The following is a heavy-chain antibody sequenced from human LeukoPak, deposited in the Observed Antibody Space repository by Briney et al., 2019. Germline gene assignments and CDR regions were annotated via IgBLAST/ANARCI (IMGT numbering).Heavy chain of an antibody. V-gene: IGHV3-23*01. Sequence: PGGSLRLSCAASGFTFGSYAMYWVRQAPGKGLEWVSGTFGSGGSAHYADSVKGRFTISRGNSKNTVYLQMDSLRAEDTAIYYCAKTTTGYSSGRYPAWPIDYWGQGTLVTVSS. D-gene: IGHD2-15*01. CDR3: AKTTTGYSSGRYPAWPIDY. CDR2: TFGSGGSA. J-gene: IGHJ4*02. CDR1: GFTFGSYA.